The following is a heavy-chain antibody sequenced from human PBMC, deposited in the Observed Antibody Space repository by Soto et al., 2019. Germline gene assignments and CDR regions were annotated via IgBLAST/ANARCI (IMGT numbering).Heavy chain of an antibody. Sequence: XVSLTLSGAASGSTFSGYSMSWVRQAPGKGLEWVSAISGSGGSTYYADSVKGRFTISRDNSKNTLYLQMNSLRAEDTAVYYCEKDVGTPSIAAPYWGQGTLITVSS. CDR1: GSTFSGYS. CDR2: ISGSGGST. CDR3: EKDVGTPSIAAPY. J-gene: IGHJ4*02. D-gene: IGHD6-6*01. V-gene: IGHV3-23*01.